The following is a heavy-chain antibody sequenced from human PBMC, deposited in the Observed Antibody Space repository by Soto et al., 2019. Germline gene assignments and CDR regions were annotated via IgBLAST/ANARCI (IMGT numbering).Heavy chain of an antibody. CDR3: ARGDYDYVWGSYRHFDY. D-gene: IGHD3-16*02. V-gene: IGHV3-33*01. CDR1: GFTFSSYG. Sequence: QVQLVESGGGVVQPGRSLRLSCAASGFTFSSYGMHWVRQAPGKGLEWVAVTWYDGSNKYYADSVKGRFTISRNNSKNTLYLQMNSRRAADTAVYYCARGDYDYVWGSYRHFDYWGQGTLVTVSS. CDR2: TWYDGSNK. J-gene: IGHJ4*02.